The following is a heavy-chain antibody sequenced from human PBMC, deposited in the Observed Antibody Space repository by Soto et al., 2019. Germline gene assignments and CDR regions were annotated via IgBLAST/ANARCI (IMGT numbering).Heavy chain of an antibody. CDR2: MNPDGSAI. CDR1: GLTFSSSW. Sequence: PGGSLRLSCVVSGLTFSSSWMHWVRQGPGKGLVWVSRMNPDGSAINYADSVKGRFTTSRDNAKNILYLQMNSLRAEDTAIYYRVTGWSEYWGQGTLVTVSS. J-gene: IGHJ4*02. CDR3: VTGWSEY. V-gene: IGHV3-74*01. D-gene: IGHD2-15*01.